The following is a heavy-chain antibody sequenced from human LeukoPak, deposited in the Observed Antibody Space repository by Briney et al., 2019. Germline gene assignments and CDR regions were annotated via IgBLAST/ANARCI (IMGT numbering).Heavy chain of an antibody. V-gene: IGHV4-59*01. CDR3: ARDLHYYYDRSGSTRGAFDI. CDR1: GGSMSSYY. CDR2: IYYSGST. D-gene: IGHD3-22*01. Sequence: SETLPLTCTVSGGSMSSYYWSWIRQPPGKGLEWIGHIYYSGSTNYNPSLKSRVTISVDTSKKQFSLKVNSMTAADTAVYYCARDLHYYYDRSGSTRGAFDIWGQGTMVTVSS. J-gene: IGHJ3*02.